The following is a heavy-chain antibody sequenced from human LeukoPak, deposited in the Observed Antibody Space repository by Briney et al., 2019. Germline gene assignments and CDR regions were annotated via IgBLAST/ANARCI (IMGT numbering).Heavy chain of an antibody. J-gene: IGHJ4*02. V-gene: IGHV4-31*03. CDR3: ATRYSSSSIHPVRFDY. Sequence: SQTLSLTCTVSGGSISSGGYYWSWIRQHPGKGLEWIGYIYYSGSTYYNPSLKSRVTISVDTSKNQFSLKLSSVTAADTAVYYCATRYSSSSIHPVRFDYWAREPWSPSPQ. CDR1: GGSISSGGYY. D-gene: IGHD6-6*01. CDR2: IYYSGST.